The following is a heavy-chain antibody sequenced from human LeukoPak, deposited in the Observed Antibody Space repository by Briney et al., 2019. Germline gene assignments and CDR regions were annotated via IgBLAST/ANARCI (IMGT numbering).Heavy chain of an antibody. J-gene: IGHJ5*02. V-gene: IGHV4-34*01. D-gene: IGHD6-13*01. Sequence: PSETLSLTCAVYGGSFSGYYWSWIRQPPGKGLEWIGEINHSGSTNYNPSLKSRFTISVDTSKNQFSLKLSSVTAADTAVYYCARAAGRFWFDPWGQGTLVTVSS. CDR3: ARAAGRFWFDP. CDR2: INHSGST. CDR1: GGSFSGYY.